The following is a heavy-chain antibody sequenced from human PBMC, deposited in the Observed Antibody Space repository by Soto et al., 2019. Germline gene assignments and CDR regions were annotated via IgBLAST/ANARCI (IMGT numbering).Heavy chain of an antibody. CDR1: GGTFTTYD. Sequence: QVQLVQSGAEVRKPGSSVKVSCKASGGTFTTYDISWVRQAPGQGLEWMGGIIPLFDATKYAQKFQGRVTITADKSTGTAYMELSSLITEDTAMYYCERDRSSSCYNGTCYFDSWGQGTLVTVSS. CDR3: ERDRSSSCYNGTCYFDS. V-gene: IGHV1-69*06. CDR2: IIPLFDAT. J-gene: IGHJ4*02. D-gene: IGHD2-15*01.